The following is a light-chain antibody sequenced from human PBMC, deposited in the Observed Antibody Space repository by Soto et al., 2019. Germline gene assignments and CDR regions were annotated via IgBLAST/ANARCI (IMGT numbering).Light chain of an antibody. CDR2: KAS. Sequence: DIQMTQSPSTLSASVGDRVTITCRASQRISSWLAWYQQKPGKAPKLLIYKASSLEGGVPSRFSGSGSGTEFTLTISSLQPDDFATYYCQQYNSYSRTFGQGTKVEIK. CDR3: QQYNSYSRT. CDR1: QRISSW. V-gene: IGKV1-5*03. J-gene: IGKJ1*01.